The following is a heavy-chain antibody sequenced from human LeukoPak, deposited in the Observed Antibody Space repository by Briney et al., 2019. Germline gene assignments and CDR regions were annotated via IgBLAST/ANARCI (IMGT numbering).Heavy chain of an antibody. CDR3: ARDRSSYEYYFDY. D-gene: IGHD5-12*01. CDR2: ISYDGRNE. J-gene: IGHJ4*02. V-gene: IGHV3-30*04. CDR1: GFTFNNYA. Sequence: GGSLRLSCAASGFTFNNYAMHWVRQAPGKGLEWVAVISYDGRNEYYADSVKGQFTISRDNSKNTLYLQMNSLRAEDTAVYYCARDRSSYEYYFDYWGQGTLVTVSS.